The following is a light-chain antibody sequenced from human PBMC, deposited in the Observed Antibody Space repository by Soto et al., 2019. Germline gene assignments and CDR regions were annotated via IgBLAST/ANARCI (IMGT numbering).Light chain of an antibody. J-gene: IGLJ1*01. CDR2: DVT. CDR3: CSYAGYYTHYV. CDR1: SSDVGGYDY. Sequence: QSALTQPRSVSGSPGQSVTISCTGTSSDVGGYDYVSWYQPHPRQAPKLMISDVTKRPSGVPDRFSGSKSSNTASLTISGLQDEDEADYYCCSYAGYYTHYVFGSGTKLTVL. V-gene: IGLV2-11*01.